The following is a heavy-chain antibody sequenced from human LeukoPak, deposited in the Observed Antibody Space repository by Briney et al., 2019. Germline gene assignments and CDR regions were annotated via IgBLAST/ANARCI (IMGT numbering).Heavy chain of an antibody. CDR2: INHSGST. D-gene: IGHD3-10*01. V-gene: IGHV4-34*01. J-gene: IGHJ4*02. Sequence: SETLSLTCAVYGGSFSGYYWSWIRQPPGKGLEWIGEINHSGSTNYNPSLKSRVTISVDTSKNQFSLKLSPVTAADTAVYYCARGSRRFGGRSPIDYWGQGTLVTVSS. CDR1: GGSFSGYY. CDR3: ARGSRRFGGRSPIDY.